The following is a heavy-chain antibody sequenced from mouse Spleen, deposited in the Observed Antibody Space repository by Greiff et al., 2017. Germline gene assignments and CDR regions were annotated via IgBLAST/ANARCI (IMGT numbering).Heavy chain of an antibody. CDR1: GFTFSDYY. CDR2: ISDGGSYT. J-gene: IGHJ2*01. D-gene: IGHD2-1*01. V-gene: IGHV5-4*02. CDR3: AREGFYGNYPFDY. Sequence: EVQVVESGGGLVKPGGSLKLSCAASGFTFSDYYMYWVRQTPEKRLEWVATISDGGSYTYYPDSVKGRFTISRDNAKNNLYLQMSSLKSEDTAMYYCAREGFYGNYPFDYWGQGTTLTVSS.